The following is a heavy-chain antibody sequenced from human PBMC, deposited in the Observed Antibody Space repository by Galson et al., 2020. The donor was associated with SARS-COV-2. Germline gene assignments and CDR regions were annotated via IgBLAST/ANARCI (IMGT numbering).Heavy chain of an antibody. CDR1: GGSISSGGYY. J-gene: IGHJ5*02. CDR3: ARDLRMFTMVRGVEWGNWFDP. Sequence: SETLSLTCTVSGGSISSGGYYWSWIRQHPGKGLEWIGYIYYSGSTYYNPSLKSRVTISVDTSKNQFSLKLSSVTAADTAVYYCARDLRMFTMVRGVEWGNWFDPWGQGTLVTVSS. D-gene: IGHD3-10*01. CDR2: IYYSGST. V-gene: IGHV4-31*03.